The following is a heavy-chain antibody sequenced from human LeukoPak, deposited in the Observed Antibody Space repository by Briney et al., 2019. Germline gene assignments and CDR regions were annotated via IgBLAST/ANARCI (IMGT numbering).Heavy chain of an antibody. CDR3: ARDRKTPAYCSSTSCFNWFDP. CDR2: INPNSGGT. D-gene: IGHD2-2*01. J-gene: IGHJ5*02. Sequence: GASVKVSCKASGYTFTGYYMHWVRQAPGQGLEWMGWINPNSGGTNYAQKFQGWVTMTRDTSISTAYMELSRLRSDDTAVYYCARDRKTPAYCSSTSCFNWFDPWGQGTLVTVSS. CDR1: GYTFTGYY. V-gene: IGHV1-2*04.